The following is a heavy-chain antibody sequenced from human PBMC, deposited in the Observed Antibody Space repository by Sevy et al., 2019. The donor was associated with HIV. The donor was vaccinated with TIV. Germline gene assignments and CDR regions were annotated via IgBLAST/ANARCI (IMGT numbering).Heavy chain of an antibody. CDR3: VAGAGYLFDY. Sequence: GGSLRLSCAASGFTFNQFWMNWVRQTPGKGLEWVAIIKKDGSEKYYVGSVEGRFTISRENAQNARSLQMNSLRVEDTAVYYYVAGAGYLFDYWGQGTLVTVSS. D-gene: IGHD2-21*01. CDR2: IKKDGSEK. J-gene: IGHJ4*02. V-gene: IGHV3-7*03. CDR1: GFTFNQFW.